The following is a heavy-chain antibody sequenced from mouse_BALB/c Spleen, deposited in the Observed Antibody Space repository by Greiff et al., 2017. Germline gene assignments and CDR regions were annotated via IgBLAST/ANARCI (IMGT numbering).Heavy chain of an antibody. Sequence: VQLKQSGPGLVKPSQSLSLTCTVTGYSITSDYAWNWIRQFPGNKLEWMGYISYSGSTSYNPSLKSRISITRDTSKNQFFLQLNSVTTEDTATYYCAGDYDASWFAYWGQGTLVTVSA. CDR3: AGDYDASWFAY. D-gene: IGHD2-4*01. CDR1: GYSITSDYA. J-gene: IGHJ3*01. CDR2: ISYSGST. V-gene: IGHV3-2*02.